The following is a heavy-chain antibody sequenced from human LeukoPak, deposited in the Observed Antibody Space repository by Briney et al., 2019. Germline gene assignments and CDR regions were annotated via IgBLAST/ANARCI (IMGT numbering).Heavy chain of an antibody. CDR3: ARDYSSSPDDAFDI. D-gene: IGHD6-13*01. CDR2: ISSSGSTI. CDR1: RFTFSNYA. V-gene: IGHV3-11*01. Sequence: GGSLRLSCAASRFTFSNYAMGWVRRAPGKGLEWVSYISSSGSTIYYADSVKGRFTISRDNAKNSLYLQMNSLRAEDTAVYYCARDYSSSPDDAFDIWGQGTMVTVSS. J-gene: IGHJ3*02.